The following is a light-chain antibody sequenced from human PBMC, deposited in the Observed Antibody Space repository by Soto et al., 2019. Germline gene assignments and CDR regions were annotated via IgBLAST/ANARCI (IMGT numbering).Light chain of an antibody. J-gene: IGKJ5*01. CDR1: QSLSGDY. V-gene: IGKV3-20*01. Sequence: IVLTQSPGTLSLSPGERATLSCRASQSLSGDYLAWFQQNPGQAPRLRIHSASSRATGMPDRFSGSGSGTDFTLTISRLEPEDFVVNYCQQNSSLPITFGQGTKLEIK. CDR3: QQNSSLPIT. CDR2: SAS.